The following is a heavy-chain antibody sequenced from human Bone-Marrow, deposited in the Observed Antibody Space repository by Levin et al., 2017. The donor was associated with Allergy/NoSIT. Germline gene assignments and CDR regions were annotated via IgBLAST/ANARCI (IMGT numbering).Heavy chain of an antibody. CDR1: GDSISRYY. J-gene: IGHJ6*02. V-gene: IGHV4-59*01. CDR3: ARDAQTSPTRNYGMDV. Sequence: SQTLSLTCTVSGDSISRYYWSWIRQPPGKGLEWLGYIYYSGSTNYNPSLKSRVTISLDTSKNQFSLDLNFVTPAATAVYYCARDAQTSPTRNYGMDVWGQGTTVTVSS. CDR2: IYYSGST.